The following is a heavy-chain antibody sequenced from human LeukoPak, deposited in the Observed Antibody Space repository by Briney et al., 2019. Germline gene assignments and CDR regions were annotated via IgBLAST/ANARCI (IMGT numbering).Heavy chain of an antibody. CDR3: ARHITLDAFDI. CDR1: GYSFTSYW. Sequence: HGESLQISCQGSGYSFTSYWIGWVRQLPGKGLEWMGIIYPGDSDTRYSPSFQGQVTISADKSISTAYLQWSSLKASDTAMYYCARHITLDAFDIWGQGTMVTVSS. J-gene: IGHJ3*02. CDR2: IYPGDSDT. D-gene: IGHD3-3*01. V-gene: IGHV5-51*01.